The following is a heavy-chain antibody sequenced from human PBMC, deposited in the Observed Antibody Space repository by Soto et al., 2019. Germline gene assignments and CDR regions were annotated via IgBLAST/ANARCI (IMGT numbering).Heavy chain of an antibody. V-gene: IGHV6-1*01. D-gene: IGHD5-18*01. CDR2: TYYRSKWYN. J-gene: IGHJ4*02. CDR3: ARGVRVKGWIRLWNILDY. CDR1: GDSVSSNSAA. Sequence: SQTLSLTCAISGDSVSSNSAAWNWIRQSPSRGLEWLGRTYYRSKWYNDYAVSVKSRITINPDTSKNQFSLQLNSVTPEDTAVYYCARGVRVKGWIRLWNILDYWGQGTLVTVSS.